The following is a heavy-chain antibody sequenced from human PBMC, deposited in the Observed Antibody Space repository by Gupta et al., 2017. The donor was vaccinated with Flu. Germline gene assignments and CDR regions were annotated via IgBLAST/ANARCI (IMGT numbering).Heavy chain of an antibody. V-gene: IGHV1-8*01. CDR1: GYTFTRFD. CDR3: ARGVGAVGDF. CDR2: MTPDNGIT. D-gene: IGHD6-19*01. Sequence: QVPLVQSGAEVKKPGASVKVSCKAAGYTFTRFDINWVRQATGQGLEWLGWMTPDNGITKYAQKFQGRVTMTRNASIGTAYLELSSLRSEDTAVYYCARGVGAVGDFWGQGTLLTVSS. J-gene: IGHJ4*02.